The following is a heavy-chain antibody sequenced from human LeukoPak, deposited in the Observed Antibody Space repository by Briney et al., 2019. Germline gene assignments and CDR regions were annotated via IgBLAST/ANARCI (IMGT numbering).Heavy chain of an antibody. D-gene: IGHD3-3*01. CDR2: INPNSGGR. V-gene: IGHV1-2*02. Sequence: ASVKVSCKASGYTFTDYYMHWVRQAPGQGLEWMGWINPNSGGRNYAQKFQGRVTMTRDTSISTAYMELSRLRSDDTAVYYCATVHHRYYDFWSGYYTTNYWGQGTLVTVSS. CDR3: ATVHHRYYDFWSGYYTTNY. J-gene: IGHJ4*02. CDR1: GYTFTDYY.